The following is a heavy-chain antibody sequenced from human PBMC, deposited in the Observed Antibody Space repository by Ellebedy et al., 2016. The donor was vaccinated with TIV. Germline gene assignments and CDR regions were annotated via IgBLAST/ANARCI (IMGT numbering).Heavy chain of an antibody. CDR2: INAGNGNT. CDR3: ARGADHKQWLEYMQDY. CDR1: GYTFTSYA. Sequence: ASVKVSXXASGYTFTSYAMHWVRQAPGQRLEWMGWINAGNGNTKYSQKFQGRVTITRDTSASTAYMELSSLRSDDTAVYYCARGADHKQWLEYMQDYWGQGTLVTVSS. J-gene: IGHJ4*02. V-gene: IGHV1-3*01. D-gene: IGHD6-19*01.